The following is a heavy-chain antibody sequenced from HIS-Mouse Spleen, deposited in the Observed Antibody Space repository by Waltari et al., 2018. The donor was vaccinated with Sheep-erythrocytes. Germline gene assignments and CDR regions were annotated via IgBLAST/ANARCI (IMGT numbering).Heavy chain of an antibody. CDR3: AKGDAMVYDAFDI. CDR2: MSYDGSNK. Sequence: QVQLVESGGGVVQPGRSLRLSCAASGFTFSSYGMHWVRQAPGKGLEWVAVMSYDGSNKDYADAVKGRFTISRDNSKNTLYLQMNSLRAEDTAVYYCAKGDAMVYDAFDIWGQGTMVTVSS. D-gene: IGHD2-8*01. CDR1: GFTFSSYG. J-gene: IGHJ3*02. V-gene: IGHV3-30*18.